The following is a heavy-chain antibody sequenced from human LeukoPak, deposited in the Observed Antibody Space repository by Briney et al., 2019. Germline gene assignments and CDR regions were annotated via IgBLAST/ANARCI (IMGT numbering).Heavy chain of an antibody. D-gene: IGHD4-17*01. Sequence: ASVKVSCTASGYTFTSYAMNWVRQAPGQRLEWMGWINAGNGNTKYSQKFQGRVTITRDTSASTAYMELSSLRSEDTAVYYCARGGDYGDYGGNYYYYGMDVWGQGTTVTVSS. CDR2: INAGNGNT. V-gene: IGHV1-3*01. CDR1: GYTFTSYA. CDR3: ARGGDYGDYGGNYYYYGMDV. J-gene: IGHJ6*02.